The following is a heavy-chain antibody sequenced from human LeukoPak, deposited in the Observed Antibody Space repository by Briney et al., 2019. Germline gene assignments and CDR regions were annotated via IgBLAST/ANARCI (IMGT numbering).Heavy chain of an antibody. J-gene: IGHJ4*02. Sequence: PGGSLRLSCAASGFTFSGYSMNWVRQAPGKGLEWVSSISSSSSYIYYADSVKGRFTISRDNAKNSLYLQMNSLRAEDTAVYYCARGYCSSTSCFQGDWGQGTLVTASS. CDR3: ARGYCSSTSCFQGD. D-gene: IGHD2-2*01. CDR1: GFTFSGYS. CDR2: ISSSSSYI. V-gene: IGHV3-21*01.